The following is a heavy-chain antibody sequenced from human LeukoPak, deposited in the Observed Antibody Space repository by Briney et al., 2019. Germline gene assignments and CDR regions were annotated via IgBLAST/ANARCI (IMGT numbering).Heavy chain of an antibody. CDR2: ISYAGSNK. Sequence: GGSLRLSCAASGFTFSSYAMHWVRQAPGKGLEWVAVISYAGSNKYYADSVKGRFTISRDNSKNTLYLQMNSLRAEDTAVYYCAKSNYDFWSGPYYFDYWGQGTLVTVSS. CDR3: AKSNYDFWSGPYYFDY. J-gene: IGHJ4*02. CDR1: GFTFSSYA. D-gene: IGHD3-3*01. V-gene: IGHV3-30-3*01.